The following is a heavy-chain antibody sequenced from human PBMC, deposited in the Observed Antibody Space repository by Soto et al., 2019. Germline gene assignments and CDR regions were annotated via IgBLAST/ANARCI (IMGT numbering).Heavy chain of an antibody. CDR3: ARGRYSGYDMPDTYYYYHYGMDV. D-gene: IGHD5-12*01. J-gene: IGHJ6*02. CDR2: IVPIFGTA. V-gene: IGHV1-69*13. Sequence: SVKVSCKASGGTFSSHGISWVRQAPGQGLEWMGGIVPIFGTADDAQRFRGRVTITADESTSTAYMELSSLRSEDTAVYYCARGRYSGYDMPDTYYYYHYGMDVSGQGTTVTVSS. CDR1: GGTFSSHG.